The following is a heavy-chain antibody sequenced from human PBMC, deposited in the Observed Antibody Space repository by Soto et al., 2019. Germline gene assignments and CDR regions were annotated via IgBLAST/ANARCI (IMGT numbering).Heavy chain of an antibody. CDR3: ARGHSSSWYRDYYYYYMDV. CDR1: GWSFSGYY. V-gene: IGHV4-34*01. Sequence: PSETLSITCAFYGWSFSGYYWRWIRQPPGKGLEWIGEINHSGSTNYNTSLKSRVTISVDTSKNQFPLKLSSVTAADTAVYYCARGHSSSWYRDYYYYYMDVWGKGTTVTVSS. CDR2: INHSGST. J-gene: IGHJ6*03. D-gene: IGHD6-13*01.